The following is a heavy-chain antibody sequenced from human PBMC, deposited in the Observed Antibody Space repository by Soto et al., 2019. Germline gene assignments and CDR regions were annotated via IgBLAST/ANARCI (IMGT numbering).Heavy chain of an antibody. D-gene: IGHD2-15*01. Sequence: QVQLVQSGAEVKKPGSSVKVSCKASGGTFSSYAISWVRQAPGQGLEWMGGIIPIFGTANYAQKFQGRVTITXXXXXXXXYMXLXSLXXXXXXXXXCARXWYXXXXXXXHHAFDIWGQGTMVTVSS. J-gene: IGHJ3*02. CDR1: GGTFSSYA. CDR2: IIPIFGTA. V-gene: IGHV1-69*12. CDR3: ARXWYXXXXXXXHHAFDI.